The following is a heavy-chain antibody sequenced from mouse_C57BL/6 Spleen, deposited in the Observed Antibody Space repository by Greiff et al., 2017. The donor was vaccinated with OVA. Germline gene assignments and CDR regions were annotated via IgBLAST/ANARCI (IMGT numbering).Heavy chain of an antibody. CDR2: IRSKSNNYAT. D-gene: IGHD1-1*01. V-gene: IGHV10-1*01. J-gene: IGHJ4*01. CDR1: GFSFNTYA. CDR3: VRHLSSYGAMDY. Sequence: DAGGGLVQPKGSLKLSCAASGFSFNTYAMNWVRQAPGKGLEWVARIRSKSNNYATYYADSVKDRFTISRDDSESMLYLQMNNLKTEDTAMYYCVRHLSSYGAMDYWGQGTSVTVSS.